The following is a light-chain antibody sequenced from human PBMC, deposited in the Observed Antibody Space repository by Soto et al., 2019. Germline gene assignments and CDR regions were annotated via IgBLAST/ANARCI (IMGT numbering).Light chain of an antibody. CDR1: SGHSIYA. CDR3: QTWGTGTIV. J-gene: IGLJ2*01. CDR2: LNSDGSH. Sequence: QLVLTQSPSASASLGAAVKLTCTLSSGHSIYAIAWHQQQPEKGPRYLTKLNSDGSHSKGDGIPDRFSGSSSGAERYLTISSLQSEDEADYYCQTWGTGTIVFGGGTKLTVL. V-gene: IGLV4-69*01.